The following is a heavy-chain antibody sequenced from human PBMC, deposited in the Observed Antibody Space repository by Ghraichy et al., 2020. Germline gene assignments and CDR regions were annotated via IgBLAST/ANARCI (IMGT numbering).Heavy chain of an antibody. D-gene: IGHD3-10*01. V-gene: IGHV3-30*18. CDR3: AKNTGDY. CDR2: ISYDGSNK. Sequence: GGSLRLSCAASGFTFSSYGMHWVRQAPGKGLEWVAVISYDGSNKYYADSVKGRFTISRDNSKNTLYLQMNSLRAEDTAVYYCAKNTGDYWGQGTLVTVSS. J-gene: IGHJ4*02. CDR1: GFTFSSYG.